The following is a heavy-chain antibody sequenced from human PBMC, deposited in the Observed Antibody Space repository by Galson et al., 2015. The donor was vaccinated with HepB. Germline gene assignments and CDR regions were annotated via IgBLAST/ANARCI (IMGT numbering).Heavy chain of an antibody. CDR3: ATGADYCFVN. V-gene: IGHV3-30*02. CDR1: GFTFSSYA. J-gene: IGHJ4*02. Sequence: SLRLSCAASGFTFSSYAMDWVRQVPGKGLEWVAFIGSDGSTRSYADSVKGRFTISRDKSKNTLYVHMDSLRAEDTAVYYCATGADYCFVNWGQGTLVTVSS. CDR2: IGSDGSTR.